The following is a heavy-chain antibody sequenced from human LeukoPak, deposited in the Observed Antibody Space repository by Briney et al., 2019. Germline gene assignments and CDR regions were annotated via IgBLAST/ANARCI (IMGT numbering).Heavy chain of an antibody. D-gene: IGHD2-2*03. CDR3: AGGRWIGAFDI. J-gene: IGHJ3*02. CDR1: AGSISSGSYY. V-gene: IGHV4-61*02. Sequence: SQTLSLTCTVAAGSISSGSYYWSWIRQPAGRGLEWIGRIYTSGSTNYHPSLKSRVAISVDTSKNQFSLKLSSVTAADTAVYYCAGGRWIGAFDIWGQGTMVTVSS. CDR2: IYTSGST.